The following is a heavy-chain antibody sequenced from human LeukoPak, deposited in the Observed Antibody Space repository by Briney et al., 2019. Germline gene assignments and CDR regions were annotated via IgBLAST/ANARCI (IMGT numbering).Heavy chain of an antibody. CDR2: INPNSGGK. Sequence: ASVKVSCKASGYTFSGYYMHWVRPAPGQGLEGMGWINPNSGGKNYAQKFRGWVTMTRDTSISTAYMELSRLRSDDTAVYYCARGGYSSSWYYFDYWGQGTLVTVSS. D-gene: IGHD6-13*01. J-gene: IGHJ4*02. V-gene: IGHV1-2*04. CDR1: GYTFSGYY. CDR3: ARGGYSSSWYYFDY.